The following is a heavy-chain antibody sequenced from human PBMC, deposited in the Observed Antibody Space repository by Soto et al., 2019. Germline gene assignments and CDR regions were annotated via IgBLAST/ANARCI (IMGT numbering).Heavy chain of an antibody. J-gene: IGHJ5*02. CDR3: ARGIATGQLDP. CDR1: GGTFSSYA. CDR2: IIPIFGTA. D-gene: IGHD2-15*01. Sequence: AASVKVSCKASGGTFSSYAISWVRQAPGQGLEWMGGIIPIFGTANYAQTFQGRVTINADESTSTAYMELSSLRSEDTAVYYCARGIATGQLDPWGQGTPVTVSS. V-gene: IGHV1-69*13.